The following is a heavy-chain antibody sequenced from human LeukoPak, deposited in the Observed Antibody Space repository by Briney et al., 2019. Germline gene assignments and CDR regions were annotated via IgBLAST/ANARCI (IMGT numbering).Heavy chain of an antibody. CDR1: GGTFSSYA. CDR3: ARVEMGGYSYGTGGFFDY. J-gene: IGHJ4*02. CDR2: IIPIFGTA. V-gene: IGHV1-69*13. Sequence: ASVKVSCKASGGTFSSYAISWVRQAPGQGLEWMGGIIPIFGTANYAQKFQGRVTITADESTSTAYMELSSLRSEDTAVYYCARVEMGGYSYGTGGFFDYWGQGTLVTVSS. D-gene: IGHD5-18*01.